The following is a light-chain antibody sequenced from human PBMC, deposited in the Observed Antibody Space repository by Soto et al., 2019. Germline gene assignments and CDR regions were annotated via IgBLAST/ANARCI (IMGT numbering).Light chain of an antibody. CDR3: QQHYNWPPYT. CDR2: GAS. J-gene: IGKJ2*01. Sequence: IVLTHSPATLSVSPGDRATLSFRASQSVSSNLAWYQQKPGQTPRLLIYGASTRATGVPPRFSGSRSGTEFTLTISSLQSEDFAVYYCQQHYNWPPYTFGQGTKVDIK. V-gene: IGKV3-15*01. CDR1: QSVSSN.